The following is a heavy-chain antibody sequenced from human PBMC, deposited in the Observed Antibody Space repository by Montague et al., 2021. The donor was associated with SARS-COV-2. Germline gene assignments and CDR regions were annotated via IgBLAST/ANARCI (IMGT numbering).Heavy chain of an antibody. V-gene: IGHV4-59*01. CDR3: ARVEGVMGGINHFDY. CDR1: GASMRSYY. CDR2: TYYSGST. Sequence: SETLSLTCTVSGASMRSYYWTWVRQSPGKGLEWIGYTYYSGSTSYAPSLKSRLTMTVDMSANQVSLTLMSVTAADSAVYYCARVEGVMGGINHFDYWGQGILVSVSS. D-gene: IGHD2-21*01. J-gene: IGHJ4*02.